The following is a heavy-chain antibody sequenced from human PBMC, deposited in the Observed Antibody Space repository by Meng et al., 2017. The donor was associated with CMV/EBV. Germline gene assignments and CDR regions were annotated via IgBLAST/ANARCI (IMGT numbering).Heavy chain of an antibody. CDR2: ISSSSSYI. CDR3: ARLYLPLGFDY. J-gene: IGHJ4*02. Sequence: GESLKISCAASGFTFSSYSMNWVRQAPGKGLEWVSSISSSSSYIYYADSVKGRFAISRDNAKNSLYLQMNSLRAEDTAVYYCARLYLPLGFDYWGRGTLVTVSS. V-gene: IGHV3-21*01. D-gene: IGHD2-2*02. CDR1: GFTFSSYS.